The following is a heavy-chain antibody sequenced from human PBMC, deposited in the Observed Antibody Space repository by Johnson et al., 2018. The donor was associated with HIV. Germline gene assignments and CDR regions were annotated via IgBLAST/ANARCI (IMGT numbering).Heavy chain of an antibody. V-gene: IGHV3-30*04. CDR2: ISYDGSNK. Sequence: QVQLVESGGGVVQPGRSLRLSCAASGVTFSSHAMHWVRQAPGKGLDWVTVISYDGSNKYYADSVKGRFTISRDNSKNTLYLQMNSLRAEDTAVYYCAKVNRMEQWLAGGGAFDIWGQGTMVTVSS. D-gene: IGHD6-19*01. J-gene: IGHJ3*02. CDR3: AKVNRMEQWLAGGGAFDI. CDR1: GVTFSSHA.